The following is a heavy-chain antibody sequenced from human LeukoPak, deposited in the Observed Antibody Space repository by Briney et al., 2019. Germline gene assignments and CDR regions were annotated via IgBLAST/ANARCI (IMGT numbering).Heavy chain of an antibody. Sequence: GGSLRLSCAASGFTFSSYTLSWVRQAPGKGLEWVSVISASGGTTYYADSVKGRFTISRDTSKDTVYLQMHSLRAEDTAVYYCAKGDVLPSYPTFDYWGQGTLVTVSS. V-gene: IGHV3-23*01. D-gene: IGHD3-9*01. CDR2: ISASGGTT. J-gene: IGHJ4*02. CDR3: AKGDVLPSYPTFDY. CDR1: GFTFSSYT.